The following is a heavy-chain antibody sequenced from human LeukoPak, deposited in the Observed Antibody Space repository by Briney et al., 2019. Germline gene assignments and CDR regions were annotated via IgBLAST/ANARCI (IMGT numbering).Heavy chain of an antibody. V-gene: IGHV1-18*01. J-gene: IGHJ4*02. CDR3: AYGGFDY. CDR1: GYTFTAYG. D-gene: IGHD4-23*01. CDR2: ISANNGNT. Sequence: GASVKVSCKASGYTFTAYGISWVRQAPGQGLEWMGWISANNGNTNYAQKVQGRVTMTRNTSISTAYMELSSLRSEDTAVYYCAYGGFDYWGQGTLVTVSS.